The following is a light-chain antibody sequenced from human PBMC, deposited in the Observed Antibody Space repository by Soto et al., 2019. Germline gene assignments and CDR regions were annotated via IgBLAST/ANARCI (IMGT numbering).Light chain of an antibody. Sequence: EIVLTQSPATLSLSPGERVTLSCRASQSIRSSSLAWYQQKPGQAPRLLIYGGSSRATGIPDRFSGGGSGTDFSLTISRLETEDFSVYYCHQYGSSSLTFGGGTKVDIK. CDR2: GGS. CDR3: HQYGSSSLT. CDR1: QSIRSSS. J-gene: IGKJ4*01. V-gene: IGKV3-20*01.